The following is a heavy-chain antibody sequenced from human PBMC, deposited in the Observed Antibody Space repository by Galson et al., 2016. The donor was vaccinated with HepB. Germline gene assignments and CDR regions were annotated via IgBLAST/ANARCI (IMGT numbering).Heavy chain of an antibody. CDR1: GGSISSGGHY. CDR2: IYYSGTA. V-gene: IGHV4-31*03. D-gene: IGHD3-10*01. J-gene: IGHJ5*02. CDR3: ARHYPGSGSYNWFDP. Sequence: TLSLTCTVSGGSISSGGHYWSWLRQHPGKGLEWIGYIYYSGTAFFNPSLKSRVSMSVDTSKNQFYLKMTSITAADTAVYSCARHYPGSGSYNWFDPWGQGILVTVSS.